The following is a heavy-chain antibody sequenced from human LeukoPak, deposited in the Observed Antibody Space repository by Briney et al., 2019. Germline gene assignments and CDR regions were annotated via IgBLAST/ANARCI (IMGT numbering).Heavy chain of an antibody. CDR2: MSYDGRNK. CDR3: ASPAVAGTGPN. V-gene: IGHV3-30*09. J-gene: IGHJ1*01. CDR1: GFTLTDYA. D-gene: IGHD6-19*01. Sequence: GRSLRLSCAASGFTLTDYAMHWVRQAPGKGLVWVTYMSYDGRNKYYADSVKGRFAISRDNPKNTLYLQMNGLRVEDTAVYYCASPAVAGTGPNWGQGTLVTVSS.